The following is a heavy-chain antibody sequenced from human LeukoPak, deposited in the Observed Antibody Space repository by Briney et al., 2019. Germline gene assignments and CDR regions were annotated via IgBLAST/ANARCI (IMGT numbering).Heavy chain of an antibody. Sequence: SETLSLTCTVSGGSISSYYWSWIRQPAGKGLEWIGRIYTSGRTYYNPSLKSRVSMSVDTSKNQFSLKLSSVTAADTAVYYCARGRSGGYCSGGSCYSDYYYYYMDVWGKGTTVTVSS. CDR1: GGSISSYY. CDR3: ARGRSGGYCSGGSCYSDYYYYYMDV. V-gene: IGHV4-4*07. D-gene: IGHD2-15*01. J-gene: IGHJ6*03. CDR2: IYTSGRT.